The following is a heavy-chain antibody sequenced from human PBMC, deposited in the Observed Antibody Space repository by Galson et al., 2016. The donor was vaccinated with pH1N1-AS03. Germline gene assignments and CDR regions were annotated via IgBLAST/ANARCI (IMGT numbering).Heavy chain of an antibody. CDR2: VLYTGST. CDR3: ARHVGGPTTAGGFDQ. D-gene: IGHD1-26*01. J-gene: IGHJ4*02. V-gene: IGHV4-39*01. Sequence: TLSLTCAVSGGSIGDARYYWGWIRQPPGKGLERIGNVLYTGSTYYKPSLKSRVTISVDLSKNQFSLKLTSVRASDTAIYYCARHVGGPTTAGGFDQWGQGTLLPVSS. CDR1: GGSIGDARYY.